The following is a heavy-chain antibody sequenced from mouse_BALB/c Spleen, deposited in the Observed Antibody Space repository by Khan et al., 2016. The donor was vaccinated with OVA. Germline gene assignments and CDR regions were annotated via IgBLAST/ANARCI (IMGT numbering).Heavy chain of an antibody. CDR1: GYSITSGYA. J-gene: IGHJ4*01. CDR2: ISYSGIT. CDR3: ARKNYYGYAMDY. V-gene: IGHV3-2*02. D-gene: IGHD1-1*01. Sequence: VQLKESGPGLVKPSQSLSLTCTVTGYSITSGYAWNWIRQFPGNKLEWMGYISYSGITSYNPSLRSRISIPRDTSKNQFFLQLNSVTTEDTATYYCARKNYYGYAMDYRGQGTSVTVSS.